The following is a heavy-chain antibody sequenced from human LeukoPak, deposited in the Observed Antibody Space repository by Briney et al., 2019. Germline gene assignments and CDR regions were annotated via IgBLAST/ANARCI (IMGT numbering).Heavy chain of an antibody. J-gene: IGHJ4*02. CDR1: GFTFSSYW. D-gene: IGHD6-19*01. Sequence: GGSLRLSCAASGFTFSSYWMSWVRQAPGKGLEWVANIKQDGSEEYYVDSVKGRFTISRDNAKDSLYLQLNSLRAEDTAVYYCARSDYSNGYYYFDYWGQGTLVTVSS. CDR2: IKQDGSEE. V-gene: IGHV3-7*02. CDR3: ARSDYSNGYYYFDY.